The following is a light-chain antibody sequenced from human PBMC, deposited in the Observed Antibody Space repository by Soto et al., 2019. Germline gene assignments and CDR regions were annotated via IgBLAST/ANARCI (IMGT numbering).Light chain of an antibody. V-gene: IGKV1-5*01. J-gene: IGKJ1*01. CDR3: QQYHSYPWT. Sequence: DIQMTQSPSTLSASVGDTVTITCRASQSISGYLAWYQQKPGKAPKLLSLESGVPSRFIGSGSETGFTLTISSLQPDDSASYYCQQYHSYPWTFGQGTRVEIK. CDR1: QSISGY.